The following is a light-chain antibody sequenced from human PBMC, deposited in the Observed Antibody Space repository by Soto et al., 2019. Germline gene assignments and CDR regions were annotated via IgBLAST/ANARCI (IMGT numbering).Light chain of an antibody. J-gene: IGKJ5*01. CDR1: QSVRSN. V-gene: IGKV3-15*01. CDR2: GAS. Sequence: IVMTQSPATLSVSPGERATLSCRASQSVRSNLAWYQQKPGQSPRLLIYGASTRATGIPARFSGSGSGTQFTLTISRLEPEDFAVYYCQQYGSSPPITFGQGTRLEIK. CDR3: QQYGSSPPIT.